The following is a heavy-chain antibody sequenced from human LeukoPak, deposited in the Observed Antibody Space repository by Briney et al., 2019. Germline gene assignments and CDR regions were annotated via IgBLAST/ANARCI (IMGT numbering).Heavy chain of an antibody. Sequence: GGSLRLSCAASGFTFSSYSMNWVRQAPGKGLEWVSYISSSSSTIYYADSVKGRFTISRDNAKNSLYLQMNSLRAEDTAVYYCAGGRVWSGYYENFDYWGQGTLVTVSS. D-gene: IGHD3-3*01. CDR2: ISSSSSTI. CDR3: AGGRVWSGYYENFDY. CDR1: GFTFSSYS. V-gene: IGHV3-48*01. J-gene: IGHJ4*02.